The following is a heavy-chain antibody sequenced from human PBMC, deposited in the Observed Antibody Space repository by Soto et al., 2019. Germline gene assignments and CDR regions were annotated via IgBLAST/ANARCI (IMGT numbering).Heavy chain of an antibody. CDR2: IRSKAYGGTT. CDR3: TRDQHCSSTSCQVAAPLLPLPLYSYYYGMDV. V-gene: IGHV3-49*04. CDR1: GFTFGDYG. Sequence: GGSRRLSGTAGGFTFGDYGMSWVRQAPGKGLEWVGFIRSKAYGGTTEYAASAKPRFTISRDDSTTIPYLQMNSLKTEATAVYYCTRDQHCSSTSCQVAAPLLPLPLYSYYYGMDVWGQGTTVTVSS. D-gene: IGHD2-2*01. J-gene: IGHJ6*02.